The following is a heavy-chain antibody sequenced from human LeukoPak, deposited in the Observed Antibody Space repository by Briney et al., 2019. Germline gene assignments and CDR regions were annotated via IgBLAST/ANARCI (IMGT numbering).Heavy chain of an antibody. J-gene: IGHJ6*03. Sequence: PGGSLRLSCAAYGFTFSSYGMHWLRPAPGKGLEWVAFIRYDGSNKYYADSVKGRFTISRDNSKNTLYLQMNSLRAEDTSVYYITSLDTRYFTKGVCYMGYYYYMDVWGKGTTVTVSS. CDR1: GFTFSSYG. D-gene: IGHD2-8*01. CDR3: TSLDTRYFTKGVCYMGYYYYMDV. CDR2: IRYDGSNK. V-gene: IGHV3-30*02.